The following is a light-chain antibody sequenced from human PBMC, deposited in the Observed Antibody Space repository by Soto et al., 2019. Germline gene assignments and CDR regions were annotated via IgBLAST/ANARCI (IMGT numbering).Light chain of an antibody. V-gene: IGLV2-14*01. J-gene: IGLJ2*01. CDR2: DGS. CDR3: SSYTSSSPRYV. CDR1: SSDVGGYNY. Sequence: QSALTQPASVSGSPGQSITISCTGTSSDVGGYNYVSWYLQHPGKAPKLMIYDGSNRPSGVSNRFSGSKSGNTASLTISGLQAEDEADYYCSSYTSSSPRYVFGGGTKLTVL.